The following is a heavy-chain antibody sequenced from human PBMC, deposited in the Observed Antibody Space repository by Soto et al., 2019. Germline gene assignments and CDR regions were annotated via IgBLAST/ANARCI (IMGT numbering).Heavy chain of an antibody. J-gene: IGHJ4*02. D-gene: IGHD6-6*01. CDR2: STGGGGST. V-gene: IGHV3-23*01. CDR1: GLTFSSSS. CDR3: AKLVRY. Sequence: EVQLLESGGGLVQPGGSLRLSCVASGLTFSSSSMSWVRQAPGKGLEWVSVSTGGGGSTFYADSVEGRFTISRDNSKNTLYLQMNSLRAEDAAVYFCAKLVRYWGQGTLVTVSS.